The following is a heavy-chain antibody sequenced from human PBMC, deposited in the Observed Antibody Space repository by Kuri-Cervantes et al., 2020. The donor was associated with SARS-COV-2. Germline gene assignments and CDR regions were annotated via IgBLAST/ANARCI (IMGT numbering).Heavy chain of an antibody. J-gene: IGHJ6*03. D-gene: IGHD3-3*01. CDR1: GYTFISYG. Sequence: ASVKVSCKASGYTFISYGITWVRQAPGQGLEWMGWINPNSGGTNYAQKFQGRVTMTRDTSISTAYMELSRLRSDDTAVYYCARVDFWSGYDVMDVWGKGTTVTVSS. CDR2: INPNSGGT. V-gene: IGHV1-2*02. CDR3: ARVDFWSGYDVMDV.